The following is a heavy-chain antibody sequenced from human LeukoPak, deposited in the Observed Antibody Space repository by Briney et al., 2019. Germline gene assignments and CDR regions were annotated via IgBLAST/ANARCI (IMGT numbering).Heavy chain of an antibody. D-gene: IGHD5-24*01. J-gene: IGHJ3*02. V-gene: IGHV3-30*01. CDR2: ISYDGSNK. CDR3: ARIDGYNSGAFDI. CDR1: GFTFSSYA. Sequence: PGRSLRLSCAASGFTFSSYAMHWVRQAPGKGLEWVAVISYDGSNKYYADSVKGRFTISRDNSKNTLYLQMNSLRAEDTAVYYCARIDGYNSGAFDIWGQGTMVTVSS.